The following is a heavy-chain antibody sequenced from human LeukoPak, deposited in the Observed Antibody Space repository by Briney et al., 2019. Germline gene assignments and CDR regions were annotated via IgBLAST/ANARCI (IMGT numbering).Heavy chain of an antibody. V-gene: IGHV3-64*01. CDR3: ARWGGGAVY. J-gene: IGHJ4*02. Sequence: PGGSLRLSCAASGFTFGSYAMHWVRQAPGKGLEFVSAISSKGDITYYANSVKGRFIMSRDNSKNTLYLQMGSLRAEDMAVYYCARWGGGAVYWGQGTLVTVSS. CDR2: ISSKGDIT. D-gene: IGHD3-10*01. CDR1: GFTFGSYA.